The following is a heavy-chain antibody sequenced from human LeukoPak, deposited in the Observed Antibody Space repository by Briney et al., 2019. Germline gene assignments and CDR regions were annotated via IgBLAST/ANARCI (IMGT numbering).Heavy chain of an antibody. CDR2: IYYSGST. D-gene: IGHD2-2*01. V-gene: IGHV4-39*01. J-gene: IGHJ3*02. CDR1: SGSISSSSYY. CDR3: ARRRRSNCSSTSCHDAFDI. Sequence: SETLSLTCTVSSGSISSSSYYWGWIRQPPGKGLEWIGSIYYSGSTYYNPSLKSRVTISVDTSKNQFSLKLSSVTAADTAVYYCARRRRSNCSSTSCHDAFDIWGQGTMVTVSS.